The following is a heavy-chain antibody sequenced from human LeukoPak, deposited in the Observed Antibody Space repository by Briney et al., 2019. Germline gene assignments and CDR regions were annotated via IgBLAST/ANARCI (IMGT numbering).Heavy chain of an antibody. CDR2: IDPSDSYT. Sequence: GESLKISFKGSGYRFTSYWISWVRPMPGKGLEWMGRIDPSDSYTNYSPSFQGHVTISADKSISTAYLQWSSLKASDTAMYYCARRPNDLYDYGDYLLTDWGQGTLVTVSS. CDR3: ARRPNDLYDYGDYLLTD. CDR1: GYRFTSYW. D-gene: IGHD4-17*01. J-gene: IGHJ4*02. V-gene: IGHV5-10-1*01.